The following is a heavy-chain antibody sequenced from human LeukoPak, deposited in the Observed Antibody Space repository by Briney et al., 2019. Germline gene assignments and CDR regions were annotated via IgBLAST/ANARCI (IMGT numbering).Heavy chain of an antibody. D-gene: IGHD5-24*01. Sequence: GGSLRLSCAASGFTFSSYAMSWVRQAPGKGLEWVSAISGSGGSTYYADSVKGRFTISRDNSKNTLYLQMNSLRAEDTAVYYCAKDGSLPFRDGYNAYAYWGQGTLVTASS. CDR1: GFTFSSYA. CDR3: AKDGSLPFRDGYNAYAY. V-gene: IGHV3-23*01. J-gene: IGHJ4*02. CDR2: ISGSGGST.